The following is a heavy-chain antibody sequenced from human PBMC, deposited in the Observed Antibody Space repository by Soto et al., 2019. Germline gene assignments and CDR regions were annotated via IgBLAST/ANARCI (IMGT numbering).Heavy chain of an antibody. D-gene: IGHD6-19*01. V-gene: IGHV4-34*01. J-gene: IGHJ6*03. CDR3: ARSHQGIAVAPTWGYYYYYYMDV. CDR2: INHSGST. Sequence: PSETLSLTCAVYGGSFSGYYWSWIRQPPGKGLEWIGEINHSGSTNYNPSLKSRVTISVDTSKNQFSLKLSSVTAADTAVYYCARSHQGIAVAPTWGYYYYYYMDVWGKGTTVTVSS. CDR1: GGSFSGYY.